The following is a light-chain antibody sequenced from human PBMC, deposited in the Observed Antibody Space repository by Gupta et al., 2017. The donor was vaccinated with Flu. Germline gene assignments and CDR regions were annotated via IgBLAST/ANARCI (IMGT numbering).Light chain of an antibody. J-gene: IGKJ2*01. CDR3: QQYDTAPRLYT. V-gene: IGKV3-20*01. CDR1: QILPSYY. Sequence: EIVLTQSPGTLSLSPGERATLSCRASQILPSYYLAWYQQKPGQPPRLLIYSASIRATGIPDRFRGSGSGTDFTLTISRLEPEDFAVYYCQQYDTAPRLYTFGQGTKLEIK. CDR2: SAS.